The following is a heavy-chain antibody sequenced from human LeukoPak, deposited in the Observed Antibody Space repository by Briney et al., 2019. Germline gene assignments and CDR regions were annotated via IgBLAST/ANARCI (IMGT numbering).Heavy chain of an antibody. J-gene: IGHJ4*02. D-gene: IGHD2-21*02. Sequence: SETLSLTCTVSGGSIRSRSYYWGWIRQPPGRGGEWIGSIYYDGTTYYNPSLKSQFTMSVDTSKNQFSLRVISVTAADTAVYCCERVATAGDYGLMNFWGQGILVTVSS. V-gene: IGHV4-39*07. CDR2: IYYDGTT. CDR1: GGSIRSRSYY. CDR3: ERVATAGDYGLMNF.